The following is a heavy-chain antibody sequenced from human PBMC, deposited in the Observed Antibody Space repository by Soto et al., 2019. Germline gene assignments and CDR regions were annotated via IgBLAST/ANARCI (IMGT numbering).Heavy chain of an antibody. CDR1: GGSVTNSSYY. Sequence: TLSLTCTVSGGSVTNSSYYWGWIRQSPGKGLEWIGSVYYRGRSYSKSSVKSRVTISVDTSKNRFSLSLNSVTASDTAVYFCVSQRTTVPTQAYFDYWGPGALVTVSS. D-gene: IGHD4-17*01. CDR2: VYYRGRS. J-gene: IGHJ4*02. CDR3: VSQRTTVPTQAYFDY. V-gene: IGHV4-39*01.